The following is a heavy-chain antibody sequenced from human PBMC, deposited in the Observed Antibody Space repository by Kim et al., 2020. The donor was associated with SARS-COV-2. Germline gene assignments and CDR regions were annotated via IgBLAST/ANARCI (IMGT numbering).Heavy chain of an antibody. Sequence: GGSLRLSCAASGFTFSSYSMNWVRQAPGKGLEWVSYISSSSSTIYYADSVKGRFTISRDNAKNSLYLQMNSLRDEDTAVYYCARDLPLGRYNWNLLPVNWFDPWGQGTLVTVSS. CDR3: ARDLPLGRYNWNLLPVNWFDP. J-gene: IGHJ5*02. D-gene: IGHD1-7*01. V-gene: IGHV3-48*02. CDR2: ISSSSSTI. CDR1: GFTFSSYS.